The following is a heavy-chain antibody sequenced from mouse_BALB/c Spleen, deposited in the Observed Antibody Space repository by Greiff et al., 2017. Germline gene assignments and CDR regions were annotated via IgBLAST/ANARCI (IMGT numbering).Heavy chain of an antibody. CDR3: VYYDYDEGFAY. J-gene: IGHJ3*01. CDR2: IYPYNGGT. Sequence: EVQLQQSGPELVKPGASVKISCKASGYTFTDYNMHWVKQSHGKSLEWIGYIYPYNGGTGYNQKFKSKATLTVDNSSSTAYMELRSLTSEDSAVYYCVYYDYDEGFAYWGQGTLVTVSA. V-gene: IGHV1S29*02. CDR1: GYTFTDYN. D-gene: IGHD2-4*01.